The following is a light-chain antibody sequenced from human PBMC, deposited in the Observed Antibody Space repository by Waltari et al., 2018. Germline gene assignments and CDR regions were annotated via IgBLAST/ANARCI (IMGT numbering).Light chain of an antibody. CDR3: QQGRAFPPT. CDR1: QDISGA. CDR2: AVS. Sequence: EIQMTQSPSSVSASVGDRVTITCRAGQDISGALARYQQKPGQAPNLLIYAVSTLQTGVPPRFSGSGSGTDFTLTIRSLQPEDLGTYYCQQGRAFPPTFGPGTNVEIK. J-gene: IGKJ3*01. V-gene: IGKV1-12*01.